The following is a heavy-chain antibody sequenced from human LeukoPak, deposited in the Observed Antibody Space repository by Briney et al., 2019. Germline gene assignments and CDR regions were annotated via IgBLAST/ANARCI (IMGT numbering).Heavy chain of an antibody. CDR1: GFTFSSYG. J-gene: IGHJ6*02. CDR3: AKAYYYGMDV. Sequence: GGSLRLSCAASGFTFSSYGMHWVRQAPGKGLEWVTFISYAGSNKYYADSVKGRFTISRDNFKNRLYLQMNSLRAEDTAVYYCAKAYYYGMDVWGQGTTVTVSS. CDR2: ISYAGSNK. V-gene: IGHV3-30*18.